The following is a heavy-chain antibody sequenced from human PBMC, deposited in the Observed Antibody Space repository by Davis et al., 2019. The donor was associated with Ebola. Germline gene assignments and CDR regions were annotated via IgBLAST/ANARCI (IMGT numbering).Heavy chain of an antibody. D-gene: IGHD2-15*01. CDR2: ISGSGSTI. J-gene: IGHJ6*02. Sequence: GESLKISCAASGFTFSSYAMSWVRQAPGKGLEWVSAISGSGSTIYYADSVKGRFTISRDNSKNTLYLQMNSLRAEDTAVYYCARARYCSGGSCWGMDVWGQGTTVTVSS. CDR1: GFTFSSYA. V-gene: IGHV3-23*01. CDR3: ARARYCSGGSCWGMDV.